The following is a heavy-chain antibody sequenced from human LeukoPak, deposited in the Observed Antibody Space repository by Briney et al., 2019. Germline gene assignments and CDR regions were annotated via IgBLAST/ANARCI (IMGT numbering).Heavy chain of an antibody. D-gene: IGHD1-26*01. CDR1: GFTLSHYW. Sequence: GGSLRLSCSASGFTLSHYWMTWVRQAPGKGREWVASIKEDGSETSYVDSVKGRFNISRDNAKNSVYLQMNSLGGEDTAVYYCVRGGSYTFDPWGQGILVTVSS. V-gene: IGHV3-7*01. CDR2: IKEDGSET. J-gene: IGHJ5*02. CDR3: VRGGSYTFDP.